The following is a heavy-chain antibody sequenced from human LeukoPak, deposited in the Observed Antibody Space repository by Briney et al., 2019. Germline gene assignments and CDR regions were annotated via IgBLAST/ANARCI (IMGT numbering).Heavy chain of an antibody. Sequence: AGGSVRLSCAASGFTFSSYNMNWVRQAPGKGLEWVSSISSSRSYIYYADSVKGRFTISRDNAKNSLYLQMNSLRAEDTAVYYCARDRGGMVRGVTAPTDAFDIWGQGTLVTVSS. D-gene: IGHD3-10*01. CDR1: GFTFSSYN. V-gene: IGHV3-21*01. J-gene: IGHJ3*02. CDR2: ISSSRSYI. CDR3: ARDRGGMVRGVTAPTDAFDI.